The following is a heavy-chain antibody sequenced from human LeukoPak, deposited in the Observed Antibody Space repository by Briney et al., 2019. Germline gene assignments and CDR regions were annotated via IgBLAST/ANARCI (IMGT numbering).Heavy chain of an antibody. D-gene: IGHD3-22*01. CDR2: IRYDGSNK. J-gene: IGHJ6*03. CDR3: ARAPSITMIVVVIIGMDV. Sequence: PGGSLRLSCAASGFTFSSYGMHWVRQAPGKGLEWVAFIRYDGSNKYYADSVKGRFTISRDNSKNTLYLQMNSLRAEDTAVYYCARAPSITMIVVVIIGMDVWGKGTTVTVSS. V-gene: IGHV3-30*02. CDR1: GFTFSSYG.